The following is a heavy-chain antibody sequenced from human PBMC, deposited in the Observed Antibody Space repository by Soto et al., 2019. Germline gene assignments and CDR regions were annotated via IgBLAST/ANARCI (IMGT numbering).Heavy chain of an antibody. CDR1: GYSFTSYY. J-gene: IGHJ4*02. CDR3: TRGSQYSSSFDY. D-gene: IGHD6-6*01. CDR2: INLGGGGA. V-gene: IGHV1-46*03. Sequence: QVQLVQSGAEVKKPGASVKVSCKASGYSFTSYYMHWVRQAPGQGLEWMGIINLGGGGANYAQNIQGRVTMTRDTSTNTVYMELGSLRSEDTAVYYCTRGSQYSSSFDYWGQGTLVPVSS.